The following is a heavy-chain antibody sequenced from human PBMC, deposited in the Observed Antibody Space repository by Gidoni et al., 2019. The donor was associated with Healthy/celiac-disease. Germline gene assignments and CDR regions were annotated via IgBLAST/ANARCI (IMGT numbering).Heavy chain of an antibody. J-gene: IGHJ6*02. CDR1: GGTFSSYA. Sequence: QVQLVQSGAEVKKPGSSVKVSCKASGGTFSSYAISWVRQAPGQGLEWMGGLIPIFGTANYAQKFQGRVTITADESTSTAYMELSSLRSEDTAVYYCARGGTVTDDYYYYGMDVWGQGTTVTVSS. CDR2: LIPIFGTA. D-gene: IGHD4-17*01. CDR3: ARGGTVTDDYYYYGMDV. V-gene: IGHV1-69*01.